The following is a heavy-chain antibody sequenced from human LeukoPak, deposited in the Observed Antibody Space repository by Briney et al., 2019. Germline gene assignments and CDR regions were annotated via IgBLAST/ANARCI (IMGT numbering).Heavy chain of an antibody. D-gene: IGHD2-2*01. J-gene: IGHJ4*02. CDR2: ISGSGDTT. CDR3: AKSQRNDQQVVQRIDY. CDR1: RFTFSTYA. V-gene: IGHV3-23*01. Sequence: PPGGSLRLSCTASRFTFSTYAMSWVRLAPGKGLEWVSSISGSGDTTYYTGSVKGRFTISRDNSKNALYLQMSSLRAEDTAVYYCAKSQRNDQQVVQRIDYWGQGTLVTVSS.